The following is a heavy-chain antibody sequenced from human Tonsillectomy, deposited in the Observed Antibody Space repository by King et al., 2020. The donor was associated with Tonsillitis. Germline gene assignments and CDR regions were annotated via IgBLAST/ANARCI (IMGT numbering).Heavy chain of an antibody. D-gene: IGHD3-3*01. CDR3: ASTYYDFWSGYSDTYYFDY. V-gene: IGHV4-4*07. CDR2: IYTSGST. J-gene: IGHJ4*02. CDR1: GISIMRYY. Sequence: VQLQESGPGLEKPSETLSRTCTVSGISIMRYYWSLIRQPAGKGLEWIGRIYTSGSTNYQRSLKSRVTMSVDTSKNQFSLKLSSVTAADTAVYYCASTYYDFWSGYSDTYYFDYWGQGTLVTVSS.